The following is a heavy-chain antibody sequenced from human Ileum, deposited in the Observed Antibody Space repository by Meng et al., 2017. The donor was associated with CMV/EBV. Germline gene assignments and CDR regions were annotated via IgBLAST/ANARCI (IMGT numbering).Heavy chain of an antibody. V-gene: IGHV1-69*04. D-gene: IGHD6-19*01. CDR3: ARGSQVVAGIDDHYLDY. J-gene: IGHJ4*02. CDR2: IIPRVGIP. CDR1: GDTSNSHS. Sequence: SVKVSCKASGDTSNSHSISWLREVPGQGVEWMGRIIPRVGIPNYIPKFQGKLTISADKSTNTAYLEVTSLTSEDTAMYYCARGSQVVAGIDDHYLDYWGQGTTVTVSS.